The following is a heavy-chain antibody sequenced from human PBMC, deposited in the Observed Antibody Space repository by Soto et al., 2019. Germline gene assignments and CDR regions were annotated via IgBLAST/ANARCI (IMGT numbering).Heavy chain of an antibody. CDR1: GFTFSSYS. J-gene: IGHJ3*02. Sequence: PGGSLRLSCAASGFTFSSYSMNWVRQAPGKGLEWVSSISSSSSYIYYADSVKGRFTISRDNAKNSLYLQMNSLRAEDTAVYYCARFDYSNPDRSYDAFDIWGQGTMVTVSS. V-gene: IGHV3-21*01. CDR3: ARFDYSNPDRSYDAFDI. CDR2: ISSSSSYI. D-gene: IGHD4-4*01.